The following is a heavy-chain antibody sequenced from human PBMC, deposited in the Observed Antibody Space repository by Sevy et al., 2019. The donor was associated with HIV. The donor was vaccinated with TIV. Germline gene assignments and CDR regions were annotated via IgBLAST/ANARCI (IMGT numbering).Heavy chain of an antibody. J-gene: IGHJ6*02. Sequence: GGSLRLSCAASGFTFSSYAMHWVRQAPGKGQEWVAVISYDGSNKYYADSVKGRFTISRDNSKNTLYLQMNSLRAEDTAVYDYSRDRGIAVVGTGHYYYYYGMDVWGQGTTVTVSS. D-gene: IGHD6-13*01. CDR1: GFTFSSYA. CDR3: SRDRGIAVVGTGHYYYYYGMDV. CDR2: ISYDGSNK. V-gene: IGHV3-30*04.